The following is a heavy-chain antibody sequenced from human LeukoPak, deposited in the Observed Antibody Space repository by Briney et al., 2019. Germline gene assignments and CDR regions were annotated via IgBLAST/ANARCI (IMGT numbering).Heavy chain of an antibody. CDR2: IYYSGNT. CDR3: ARDRLQLQS. V-gene: IGHV4-59*11. CDR1: GGSISSHY. J-gene: IGHJ5*02. D-gene: IGHD1-1*01. Sequence: SETLSLTCTVSGGSISSHYWSWIRQPPGKGLEWIGYIYYSGNTNYNPSLKSRVTISVDTSKNQFSLKLSSVTAADTAVYYCARDRLQLQSWGQGTLVTVSS.